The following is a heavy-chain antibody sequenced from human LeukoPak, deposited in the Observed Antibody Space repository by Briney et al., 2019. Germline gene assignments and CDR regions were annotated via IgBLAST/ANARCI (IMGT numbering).Heavy chain of an antibody. CDR3: ARLQRGPYCGGDCYSGYFDF. J-gene: IGHJ4*02. Sequence: TSQTLSLTCTVSGGSISSGSYYWSWIRQPAGKGLEWIGRIYTSGSTNYNPSLKSRVTISVDTSKNQFSLKLRSVTAADTAVYYCARLQRGPYCGGDCYSGYFDFWGQGTLVTVSS. CDR1: GGSISSGSYY. D-gene: IGHD2-21*01. CDR2: IYTSGST. V-gene: IGHV4-61*02.